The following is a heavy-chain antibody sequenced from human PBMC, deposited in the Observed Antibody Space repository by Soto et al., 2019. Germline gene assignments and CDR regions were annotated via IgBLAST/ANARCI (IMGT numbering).Heavy chain of an antibody. J-gene: IGHJ4*02. CDR3: ARGTGTMPRRFDY. Sequence: ASVKVSCKASGYTFTSYAMHWVRQAPGQRLEWMGWINAGNGNTKYSQKFQGRVTITRDTSASTAYMELSSLRSEDTAVYYCARGTGTMPRRFDYWGQGTPVTVSS. CDR1: GYTFTSYA. V-gene: IGHV1-3*01. D-gene: IGHD1-7*01. CDR2: INAGNGNT.